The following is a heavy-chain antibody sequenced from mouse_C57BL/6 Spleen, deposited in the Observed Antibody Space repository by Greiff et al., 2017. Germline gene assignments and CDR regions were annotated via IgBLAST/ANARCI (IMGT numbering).Heavy chain of an antibody. V-gene: IGHV1-69*01. CDR3: ARDTKGYFDV. Sequence: QVQLQQPGAELVMPGASVKLSCKASGYTFTSYWMHLVKQRPGQGLEWIGEIDPSDSYTNYNQKFKGKSTLTVDKSSSTAYMQLSSLTSEDSAVYYCARDTKGYFDVWGTGTTVTVSS. D-gene: IGHD1-1*01. CDR1: GYTFTSYW. CDR2: IDPSDSYT. J-gene: IGHJ1*03.